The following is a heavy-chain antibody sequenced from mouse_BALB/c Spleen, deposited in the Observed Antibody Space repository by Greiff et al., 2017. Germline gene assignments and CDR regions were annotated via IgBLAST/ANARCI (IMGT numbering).Heavy chain of an antibody. CDR2: IYPSDSYT. J-gene: IGHJ2*01. Sequence: QVQLQQPGAELVRPGASVKLSCKASGYTFTSYWINWVKQRPGQGLEWIGNIYPSDSYTNYNQKFKDKATLTVDKSSSTAYMQLSSPTSEDSAVYYCTRNWDVMGAYFDYWGQGTTLTVSS. CDR1: GYTFTSYW. V-gene: IGHV1-69*02. CDR3: TRNWDVMGAYFDY. D-gene: IGHD4-1*01.